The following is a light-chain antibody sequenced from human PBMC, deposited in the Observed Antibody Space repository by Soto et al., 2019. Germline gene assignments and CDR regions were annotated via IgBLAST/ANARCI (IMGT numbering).Light chain of an antibody. J-gene: IGKJ4*01. CDR1: QSVSSY. CDR2: GAS. V-gene: IGKV3-20*01. Sequence: EIVLTQSPATLSLSPVERATLSCMASQSVSSYLAWYQQKPGQAPRLLIYGASSRATGIPDRFSGSGSGTDFTLTISRLEPEDFAVYYCQQCSSSPLTFGGGTKVDNK. CDR3: QQCSSSPLT.